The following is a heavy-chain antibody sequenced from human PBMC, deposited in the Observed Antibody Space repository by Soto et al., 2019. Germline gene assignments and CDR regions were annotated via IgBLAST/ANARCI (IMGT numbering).Heavy chain of an antibody. CDR1: GFTFSSYS. D-gene: IGHD3-22*01. J-gene: IGHJ4*02. CDR3: AREMIDYDTPFDD. Sequence: PGGSLRLSCAASGFTFSSYSMNWVRQAPGKGLEWVSSISSSSSYIYYADSVKGRFTISRDNAKNSLYLQMNSLRAEDTAVYYCAREMIDYDTPFDDWGQGTLVTVSS. CDR2: ISSSSSYI. V-gene: IGHV3-21*01.